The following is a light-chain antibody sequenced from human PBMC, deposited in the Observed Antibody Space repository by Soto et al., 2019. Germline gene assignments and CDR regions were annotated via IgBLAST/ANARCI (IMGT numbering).Light chain of an antibody. CDR1: QSVSSN. CDR3: QQYNNWPT. CDR2: GAS. J-gene: IGKJ4*01. Sequence: EIVMTQSPATLSVSPGERATLSCRASQSVSSNLAWYQQKPGQAPRLLIYGASTRATGIPARFSGSGSGTEFTLTIRRLQSEDFSSYYCQQYNNWPTFGGGTKGAIQ. V-gene: IGKV3-15*01.